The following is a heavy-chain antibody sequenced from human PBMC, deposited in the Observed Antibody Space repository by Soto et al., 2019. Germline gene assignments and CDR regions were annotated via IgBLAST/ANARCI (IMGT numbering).Heavy chain of an antibody. V-gene: IGHV3-9*01. D-gene: IGHD3-16*01. Sequence: EVQLVESGGGLVQPGRSLRLSCAASEFTFDDYNMHWVRQGPGKGLEWVSGISWNGGSIGYADSVKGRFTISRDNAKNSLYLQMRNLRTEDTALYYCAKGGMSTSLGYYGMDVWGQGTTVTVSS. CDR3: AKGGMSTSLGYYGMDV. J-gene: IGHJ6*02. CDR2: ISWNGGSI. CDR1: EFTFDDYN.